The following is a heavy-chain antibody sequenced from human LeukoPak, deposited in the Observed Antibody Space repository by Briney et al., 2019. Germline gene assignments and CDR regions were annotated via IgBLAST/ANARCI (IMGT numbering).Heavy chain of an antibody. CDR1: GGSISSYY. D-gene: IGHD3-10*01. V-gene: IGHV4-59*01. CDR2: IYYSGST. Sequence: SETLSLTCTVSGGSISSYYWSWIRQPPGKGLEWIGYIYYSGSTNYNPSLKSRVTVSVDTSKNQFSLKLSSVTAADTAVYYRARGRTTNLWFGELFRNWYFDLWGRGTLVTVSS. CDR3: ARGRTTNLWFGELFRNWYFDL. J-gene: IGHJ2*01.